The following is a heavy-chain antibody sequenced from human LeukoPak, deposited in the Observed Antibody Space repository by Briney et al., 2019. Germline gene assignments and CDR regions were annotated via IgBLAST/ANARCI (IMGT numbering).Heavy chain of an antibody. D-gene: IGHD3-10*01. Sequence: QTGGSLRLSCAASGFTFSSYAMNWVRQAPGKGLEWVSAISGSGGSTYYADSVKGRFTISRDNSKNTLYLQMNSLRAEDTAVYYCAKDRPYGSGSYYWDYWGQGTLVTVSS. CDR2: ISGSGGST. CDR1: GFTFSSYA. J-gene: IGHJ4*02. CDR3: AKDRPYGSGSYYWDY. V-gene: IGHV3-23*01.